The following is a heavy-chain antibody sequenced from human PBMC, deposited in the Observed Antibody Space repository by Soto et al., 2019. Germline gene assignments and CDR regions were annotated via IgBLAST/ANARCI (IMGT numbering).Heavy chain of an antibody. CDR1: GGTFSSYA. CDR2: IIPIFGTA. V-gene: IGHV1-69*13. Sequence: VKVSCKASGGTFSSYAISWVRQAPGQGLEWMGGIIPIFGTANYAQKFQGRVTITADESTSTAYMELSSLRSEDTAVYYCARDPGYSADLYYYYGMDVWGQGTTVTVSS. J-gene: IGHJ6*02. D-gene: IGHD5-12*01. CDR3: ARDPGYSADLYYYYGMDV.